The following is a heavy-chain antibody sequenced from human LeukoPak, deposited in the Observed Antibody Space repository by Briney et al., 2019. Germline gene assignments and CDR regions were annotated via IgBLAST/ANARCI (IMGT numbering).Heavy chain of an antibody. CDR1: GFTFSSYG. D-gene: IGHD3-10*02. J-gene: IGHJ4*02. CDR3: ARGTMFPYYFDY. V-gene: IGHV3-21*01. CDR2: ISSSSSYI. Sequence: GGSLRLSCAASGFTFSSYGMHWVRQAPGKGLEWVSFISSSSSYIYYADSLKGRFTISRDNAKNSLYLQMNSLRAEDTAVYYCARGTMFPYYFDYWGQGTLVTVSS.